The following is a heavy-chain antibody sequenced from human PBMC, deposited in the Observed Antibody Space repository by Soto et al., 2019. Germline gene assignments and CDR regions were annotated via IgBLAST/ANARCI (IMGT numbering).Heavy chain of an antibody. J-gene: IGHJ6*02. CDR3: ARAGDYYYYGMDV. CDR1: GYTFTGYY. V-gene: IGHV1-2*02. CDR2: INPNSGGT. D-gene: IGHD7-27*01. Sequence: GASVKVSCKASGYTFTGYYMHWVLQAPGQGLEWMGWINPNSGGTNYAQKFQGRVTMTRDTSISTAYMELSRLRSDDTAVYYCARAGDYYYYGMDVWGQGTTVTVSS.